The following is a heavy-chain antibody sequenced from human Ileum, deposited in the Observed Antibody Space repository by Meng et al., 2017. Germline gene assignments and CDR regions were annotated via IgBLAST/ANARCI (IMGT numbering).Heavy chain of an antibody. CDR3: VRNEGYSLGD. J-gene: IGHJ4*02. D-gene: IGHD2-21*01. Sequence: QVQRQESGPGLVKPSGTLSLTCAVSGDSISSRDWWSWFRQPPGKGLEWIGEISQESGRTNYNPSLKSRVTISLDKSKNQFSLNLNSVTAADTAVYYCVRNEGYSLGDWGQGTLVTVSS. V-gene: IGHV4-4*02. CDR2: ISQESGRT. CDR1: GDSISSRDW.